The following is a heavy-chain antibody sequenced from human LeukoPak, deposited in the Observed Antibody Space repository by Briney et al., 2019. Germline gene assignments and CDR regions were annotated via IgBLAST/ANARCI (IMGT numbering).Heavy chain of an antibody. D-gene: IGHD2-21*02. CDR1: GFTFRSYG. CDR3: AKDTYYCGGDCSPPHYGDY. Sequence: GGSLRLSCAASGFTFRSYGMHWVRQAPGKGLEWVAVISYDGSNKYYADSVKGRFTISRDNSKNTLYLQMNSLRAEDTAVYYCAKDTYYCGGDCSPPHYGDYWGQGTLVTVSS. CDR2: ISYDGSNK. V-gene: IGHV3-30*18. J-gene: IGHJ4*02.